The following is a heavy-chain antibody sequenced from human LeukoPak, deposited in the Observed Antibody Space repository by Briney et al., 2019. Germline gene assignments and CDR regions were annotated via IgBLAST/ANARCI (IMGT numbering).Heavy chain of an antibody. D-gene: IGHD2-2*01. CDR3: ARGSSSTSCFDY. CDR2: IYSGGST. V-gene: IGHV3-66*02. J-gene: IGHJ4*02. CDR1: GFTVSSNY. Sequence: GGSLRLSCAASGFTVSSNYMSWVRQAPGKGLEWVSVIYSGGSTYYADSVKGRFTISRDNSKNTLYLQMNSLRAEDTAVYYCARGSSSTSCFDYWGQGTLVPVSS.